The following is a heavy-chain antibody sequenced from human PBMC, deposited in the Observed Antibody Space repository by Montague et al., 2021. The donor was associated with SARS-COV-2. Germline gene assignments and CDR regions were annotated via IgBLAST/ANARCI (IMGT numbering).Heavy chain of an antibody. D-gene: IGHD3-16*02. Sequence: SLRLSCAASVFTFSSYAMHWVRQAPGKGLEWVAVISYDRSNKYYXXSFKGRFTISRDNSKNTLYLQMNSLRAEDTAVYYCSRDNYDYVWGSYRYIYWGQGNLVTVSS. CDR2: ISYDRSNK. V-gene: IGHV3-30*04. CDR1: VFTFSSYA. J-gene: IGHJ4*02. CDR3: SRDNYDYVWGSYRYIY.